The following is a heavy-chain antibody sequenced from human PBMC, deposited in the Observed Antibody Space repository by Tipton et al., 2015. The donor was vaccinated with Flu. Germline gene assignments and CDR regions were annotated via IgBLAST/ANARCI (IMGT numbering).Heavy chain of an antibody. J-gene: IGHJ5*02. CDR3: ARRDFSNYVSGPKNWFDP. CDR2: INHNGNT. CDR1: GDSVRSSYY. D-gene: IGHD4-11*01. Sequence: TLSLTCTVSGDSVRSSYYWAWIRQPPGRGLEWIGNINHNGNTYHNASLRSRVTISVDTSRNHFSLKLSSVTAADTAVYYCARRDFSNYVSGPKNWFDPWGQGTLVTVSS. V-gene: IGHV4-38-2*02.